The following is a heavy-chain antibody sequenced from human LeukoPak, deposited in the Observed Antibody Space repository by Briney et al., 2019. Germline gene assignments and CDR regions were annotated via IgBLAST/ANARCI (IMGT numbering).Heavy chain of an antibody. Sequence: GGSLILSCAASGYTSSCYTMNWGRQAPAKVLELVSSISSSSSYIYYADAVNGRCSISRDNAKNSLYLQMNTLRAEDTAVYYCARGLDTAMVLFYYFDYWGQGTLVTVSS. CDR1: GYTSSCYT. CDR3: ARGLDTAMVLFYYFDY. D-gene: IGHD5-18*01. V-gene: IGHV3-21*01. CDR2: ISSSSSYI. J-gene: IGHJ4*02.